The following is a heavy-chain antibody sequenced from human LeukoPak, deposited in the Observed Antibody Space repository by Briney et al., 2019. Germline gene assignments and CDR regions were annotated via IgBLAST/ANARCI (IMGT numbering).Heavy chain of an antibody. CDR2: TFYRSRWYN. CDR3: AKGDKYSGRVFDC. V-gene: IGHV6-1*01. Sequence: SQTLSLTCAISGDSVSSTTLSWNWIRQSPSRGLEWLGRTFYRSRWYNDYAVSVKSRIIINPDTSKNQFSLQLNSVTPEDTAVYYCAKGDKYSGRVFDCWGQGTLVTVSS. J-gene: IGHJ4*02. D-gene: IGHD1-26*01. CDR1: GDSVSSTTLS.